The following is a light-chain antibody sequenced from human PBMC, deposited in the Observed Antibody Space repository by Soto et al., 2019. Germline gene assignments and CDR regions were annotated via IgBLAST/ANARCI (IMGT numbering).Light chain of an antibody. CDR1: QSISSW. CDR2: DAS. Sequence: DIQMTQSPSTLSASVGDRVTITCRASQSISSWLAWYQQKPGKAPKLLIYDASSLESGVPSRFSCSESGTEFTLTISSLQPDDFATYNCQQYNSYSWTFGQGTKVDIK. V-gene: IGKV1-5*01. CDR3: QQYNSYSWT. J-gene: IGKJ1*01.